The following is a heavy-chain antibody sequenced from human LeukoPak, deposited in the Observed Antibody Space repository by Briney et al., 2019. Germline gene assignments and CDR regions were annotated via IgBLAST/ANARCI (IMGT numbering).Heavy chain of an antibody. J-gene: IGHJ4*02. D-gene: IGHD3-16*01. Sequence: GGSLRLSCTASGFTFGDYAMSWVRQAPGKGLEWVGFIRSKAYGGTTEYAASVKGRFTISRDDSKSIAYLQMNSLKTEDTAVYYCTRDKGRILNTFEGVPNYWGQGTLVTVSS. CDR2: IRSKAYGGTT. CDR1: GFTFGDYA. CDR3: TRDKGRILNTFEGVPNY. V-gene: IGHV3-49*04.